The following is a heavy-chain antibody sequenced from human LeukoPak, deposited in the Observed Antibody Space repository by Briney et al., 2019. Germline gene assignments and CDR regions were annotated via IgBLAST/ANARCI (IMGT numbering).Heavy chain of an antibody. J-gene: IGHJ6*03. D-gene: IGHD1-26*01. V-gene: IGHV1-8*03. Sequence: ASVKVSCKASGYTFTSYDINWVRQATGQGLEWMGWMNPNSGNTGCAQKFQGRVTITRNTSISTAYMELSSLRSEDTAVYYCARGRRGSYYLVRYYYYYMDVWGKGTTVTVSS. CDR1: GYTFTSYD. CDR3: ARGRRGSYYLVRYYYYYMDV. CDR2: MNPNSGNT.